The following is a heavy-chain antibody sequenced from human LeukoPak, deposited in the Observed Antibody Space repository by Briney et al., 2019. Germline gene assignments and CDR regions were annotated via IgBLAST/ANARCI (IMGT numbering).Heavy chain of an antibody. D-gene: IGHD3-10*01. Sequence: PGGSLRLSCAASGFTFTNYAMSWVRQAPGKGLEWVSAISGSGGSTYYTDSVKGRFTISRDNAKNSLYLQMNSLRAEDTAVYYCARALPSNPWDGSGSYNSLGFWGQGTLVTVSS. CDR2: ISGSGGST. CDR3: ARALPSNPWDGSGSYNSLGF. J-gene: IGHJ4*02. V-gene: IGHV3-23*01. CDR1: GFTFTNYA.